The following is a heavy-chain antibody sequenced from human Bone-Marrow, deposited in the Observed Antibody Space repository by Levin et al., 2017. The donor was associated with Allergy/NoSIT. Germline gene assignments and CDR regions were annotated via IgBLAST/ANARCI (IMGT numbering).Heavy chain of an antibody. J-gene: IGHJ3*01. Sequence: GGSLRLSCAASGFTFSTYAMDWVRQAPGKGLEWVAGISGGGGSIYYADSVKGRFTISRDNSKNTLSLQMISLRADDTALYFCAKDGAFFDFWSGYSEVAFDVWGQGTMVTVS. CDR1: GFTFSTYA. CDR3: AKDGAFFDFWSGYSEVAFDV. V-gene: IGHV3-23*01. CDR2: ISGGGGSI. D-gene: IGHD3-3*01.